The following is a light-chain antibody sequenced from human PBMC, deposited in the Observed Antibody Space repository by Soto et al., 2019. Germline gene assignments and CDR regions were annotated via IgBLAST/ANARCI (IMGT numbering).Light chain of an antibody. J-gene: IGLJ3*02. CDR1: TSNIGSNY. V-gene: IGLV1-47*01. Sequence: QSVLTQSPSASATPGQRVTISCSGSTSNIGSNYVYWYQQLPGTAPKLLIYKNDQRPSGVPDRFSGSKSGTSASLAISGLRSEDEADYYCAAWDDSLSGQVFGGGTKLTVL. CDR2: KND. CDR3: AAWDDSLSGQV.